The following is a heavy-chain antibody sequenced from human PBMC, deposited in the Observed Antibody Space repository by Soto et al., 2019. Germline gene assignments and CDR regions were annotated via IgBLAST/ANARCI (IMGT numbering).Heavy chain of an antibody. CDR3: ERDPYSSSSGWFDP. D-gene: IGHD6-6*01. V-gene: IGHV1-69*05. CDR1: GGTFSSYA. J-gene: IGHJ5*02. Sequence: QVQLVQSGAEVKKPGSSVKVSCKASGGTFSSYAISWVRQAPGQGLEWMGGIIPIFGTANYAQKFQGRVTMTTDEATSTAYLELSSLRSEDTAVYYCERDPYSSSSGWFDPWGQGTLVTVSS. CDR2: IIPIFGTA.